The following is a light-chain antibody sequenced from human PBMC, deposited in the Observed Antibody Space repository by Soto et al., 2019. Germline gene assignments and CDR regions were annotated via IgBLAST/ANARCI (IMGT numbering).Light chain of an antibody. J-gene: IGKJ4*01. Sequence: EVVLTQSPGTLSLSPGERATLSCRSSQSVSSNYLAWYQQRPGQAPRLLIYGASSRATGIPDRFSGSGSGTDFTLTISSLQPEDVATYYCQKHDYAPLTFGGGTKVDIK. CDR1: QSVSSNY. V-gene: IGKV3-20*01. CDR3: QKHDYAPLT. CDR2: GAS.